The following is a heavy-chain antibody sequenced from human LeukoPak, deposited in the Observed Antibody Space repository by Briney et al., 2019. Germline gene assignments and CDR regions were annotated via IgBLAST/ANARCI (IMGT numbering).Heavy chain of an antibody. J-gene: IGHJ4*02. Sequence: PSETLSLTCTVSGGSISSYYWNWIRQPPGKGLEWIGYIYYSGSTNYNPSLKSRVTMSVDTSKNQFSLKLSSVTAADTAVYYCARGADSSGYYSTFYFDYWGQGTLVTVSS. CDR1: GGSISSYY. CDR3: ARGADSSGYYSTFYFDY. D-gene: IGHD3-22*01. V-gene: IGHV4-59*01. CDR2: IYYSGST.